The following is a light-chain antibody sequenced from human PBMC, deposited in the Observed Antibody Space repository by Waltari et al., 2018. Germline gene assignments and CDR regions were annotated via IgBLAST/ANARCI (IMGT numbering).Light chain of an antibody. J-gene: IGKJ1*01. CDR2: KVS. CDR3: MQGTHWPRT. V-gene: IGKV2-30*02. CDR1: QSLVHSDGNTS. Sequence: DVVMTQSPLSLPVTLGQPASISCKSSQSLVHSDGNTSLNWFQQRPGQSPRRLIYKVSDRDAGVPDRFSGGGSGTDFTLKISRVEAEDVGIYYCMQGTHWPRTFGQGTKVEIK.